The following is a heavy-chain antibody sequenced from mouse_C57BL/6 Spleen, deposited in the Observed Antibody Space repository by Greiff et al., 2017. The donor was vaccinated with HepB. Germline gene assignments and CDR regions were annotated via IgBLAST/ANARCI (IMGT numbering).Heavy chain of an antibody. Sequence: DVHLVESGPGLAKPSQTLSLTCSVTGYSITSDYWNWIRKFPGNKLEYMGYISYSGSTYYNPSLKSRISITRDTSKNQYYLQLNSVTTEDTATYYWAREAISGNYFDYWGQGTTLTVSS. CDR3: AREAISGNYFDY. CDR1: GYSITSDY. V-gene: IGHV3-8*01. D-gene: IGHD3-1*01. CDR2: ISYSGST. J-gene: IGHJ2*01.